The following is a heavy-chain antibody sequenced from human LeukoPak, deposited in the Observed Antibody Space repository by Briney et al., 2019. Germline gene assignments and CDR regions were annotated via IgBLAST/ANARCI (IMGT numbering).Heavy chain of an antibody. J-gene: IGHJ4*02. CDR3: AKPPGGTTAYYFDY. CDR1: GFTFSSYA. CDR2: ISGSGGST. D-gene: IGHD3-16*01. Sequence: GGSLRLSCAASGFTFSSYAMSWVRQAPGKGLEWVSAISGSGGSTYYADSVKGRFTIPRDNSKNTLYLQMNSLRAEDTAVYYCAKPPGGTTAYYFDYWGQGTLVTVSS. V-gene: IGHV3-23*01.